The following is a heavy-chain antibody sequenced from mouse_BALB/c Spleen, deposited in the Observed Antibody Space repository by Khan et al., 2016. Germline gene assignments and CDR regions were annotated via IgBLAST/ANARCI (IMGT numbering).Heavy chain of an antibody. J-gene: IGHJ2*01. V-gene: IGHV6-6*02. CDR3: WILL. CDR2: IRLKSDDYVT. Sequence: EVKLEESGGGLVQPGGSMKLSCVAAGFTFSNYWMNWVRQSPEKGLEWVAEIRLKSDDYVTHYAESVKGMFIISRDDYKSSVYLQVTNLRAEKTGIYYCWILLWGQGTTLTVSS. CDR1: GFTFSNYW.